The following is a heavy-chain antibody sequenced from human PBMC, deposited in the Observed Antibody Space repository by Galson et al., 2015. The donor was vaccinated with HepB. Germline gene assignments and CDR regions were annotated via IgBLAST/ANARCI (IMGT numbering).Heavy chain of an antibody. Sequence: SVKVSCKASGYTFTSYAMHWVRQAPGQRLEWMGWINAGNGNTKYSQKFQGRVTITRDTSASTAYMELSSLRSEDTAVYYCARDQVAVKGYYYYMDVWGKGTTVTVSS. V-gene: IGHV1-3*01. J-gene: IGHJ6*03. CDR3: ARDQVAVKGYYYYMDV. CDR2: INAGNGNT. CDR1: GYTFTSYA. D-gene: IGHD2-15*01.